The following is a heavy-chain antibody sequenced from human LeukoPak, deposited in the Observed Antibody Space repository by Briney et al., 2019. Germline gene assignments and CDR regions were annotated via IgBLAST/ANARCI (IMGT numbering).Heavy chain of an antibody. D-gene: IGHD2-15*01. CDR3: ARYVGYCSGGSCPPDFDY. CDR1: GFTFSSYA. J-gene: IGHJ4*02. V-gene: IGHV3-30*04. Sequence: GGSLRLSCAASGFTFSSYAMHWVRQAPGKGLEWVAVISYDGSNKYYADSVKGRFTISRDNSKNTLYLQMNSLRAEDTAVYYCARYVGYCSGGSCPPDFDYWGQGTLVTVSS. CDR2: ISYDGSNK.